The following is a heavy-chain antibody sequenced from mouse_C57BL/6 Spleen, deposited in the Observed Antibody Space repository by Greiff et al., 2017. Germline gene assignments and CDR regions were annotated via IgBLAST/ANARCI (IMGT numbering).Heavy chain of an antibody. CDR1: GYSFTGYF. Sequence: VQLQQSGPELVKPGASVKISCKASGYSFTGYFMNWVMQSHGKGLEWIGRINPYNGDTFYNQKFKGKATLTVDKSSSTAHIELRSLTSEDSAVYYCARGIYYGFAYWGQGTLVTVSA. V-gene: IGHV1-20*01. D-gene: IGHD1-1*01. CDR2: INPYNGDT. J-gene: IGHJ3*01. CDR3: ARGIYYGFAY.